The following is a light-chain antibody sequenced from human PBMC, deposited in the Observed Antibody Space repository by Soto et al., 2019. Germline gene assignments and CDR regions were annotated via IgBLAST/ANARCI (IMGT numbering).Light chain of an antibody. Sequence: QSVLTQPASVSGSPGQSITISCTGTSSDVGGYNYVSWYQQHPGKAPKLMIYEVSKRPSGVSNRFSGSKSGNTASLTISGLQAEDEADYYCCSYTGSSTLVFGGGTKVTVL. J-gene: IGLJ2*01. CDR1: SSDVGGYNY. CDR2: EVS. CDR3: CSYTGSSTLV. V-gene: IGLV2-14*01.